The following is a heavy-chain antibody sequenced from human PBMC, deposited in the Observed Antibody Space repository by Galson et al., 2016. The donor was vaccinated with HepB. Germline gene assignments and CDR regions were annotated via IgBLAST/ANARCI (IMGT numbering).Heavy chain of an antibody. D-gene: IGHD3-22*01. J-gene: IGHJ4*02. CDR1: GFTFSGYG. CDR3: AKGSLSGYVGGIDF. V-gene: IGHV3-30*18. CDR2: MSYDGSTK. Sequence: SLRLSCAASGFTFSGYGMHWVRQAPGKGLEWVSLMSYDGSTKYYADSVKGRFTISRDNSTNTLYLQMNSLSAEDTAVYYCAKGSLSGYVGGIDFWGQGTLVTVSS.